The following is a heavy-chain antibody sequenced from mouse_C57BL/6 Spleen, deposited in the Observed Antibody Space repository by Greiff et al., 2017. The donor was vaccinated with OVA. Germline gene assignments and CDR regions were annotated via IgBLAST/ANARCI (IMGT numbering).Heavy chain of an antibody. CDR1: GYTFTSYG. V-gene: IGHV1-81*01. Sequence: VHLVESGAELARPGASVKLSCKASGYTFTSYGISWVKQRTGQGLEWIGEIYPRSGNTYYNEKFKGKATLTADKSSSTAYMELRSLTSEDSAVYFCARWHYGSSLYYFDYWGQGTTLTVSS. CDR3: ARWHYGSSLYYFDY. J-gene: IGHJ2*01. CDR2: IYPRSGNT. D-gene: IGHD1-1*01.